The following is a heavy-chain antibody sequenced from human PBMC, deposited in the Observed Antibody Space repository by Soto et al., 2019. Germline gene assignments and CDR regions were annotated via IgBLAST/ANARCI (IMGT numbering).Heavy chain of an antibody. CDR2: ISYDGSNK. V-gene: IGHV3-30-3*01. J-gene: IGHJ3*01. CDR3: ARDQLYYNDISGRPLNAFDV. Sequence: GGSLRLSCAASGFTFSSYAMHWVRQAPGKGLEWVAVISYDGSNKYYADSVKGRFTISRDNAKNSLYLQMNSLRAEDTAVYYCARDQLYYNDISGRPLNAFDVWGQGTIVTVSS. D-gene: IGHD3-22*01. CDR1: GFTFSSYA.